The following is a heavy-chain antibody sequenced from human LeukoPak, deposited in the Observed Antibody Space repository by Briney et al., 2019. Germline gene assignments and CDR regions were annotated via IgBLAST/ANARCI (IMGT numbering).Heavy chain of an antibody. V-gene: IGHV3-21*01. Sequence: GGSLRLSCAASGFTFSSYSMNWVRQASGKGLEWVSSISSSSSYIYYADSVKGRFTISRDNAKNSLYLQMNSLRAEDTAVYYCARTAGTGNYFDYWGQGTLVTVSS. CDR1: GFTFSSYS. D-gene: IGHD6-19*01. J-gene: IGHJ4*02. CDR3: ARTAGTGNYFDY. CDR2: ISSSSSYI.